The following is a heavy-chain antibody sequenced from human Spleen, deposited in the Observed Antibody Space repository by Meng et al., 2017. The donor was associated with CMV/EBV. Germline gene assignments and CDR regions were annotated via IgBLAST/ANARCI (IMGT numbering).Heavy chain of an antibody. CDR3: ANGVAGNYYYGMDV. Sequence: GESLKISCAASGFTFSSYAMSWVRQAPGKGLEWVSAISGSGGSTYYADSVKGRFTISRDNSKKTLFLKMNSLRAEDTAVYYCANGVAGNYYYGMDVWGQGTTVTVSS. CDR2: ISGSGGST. D-gene: IGHD6-19*01. V-gene: IGHV3-23*01. CDR1: GFTFSSYA. J-gene: IGHJ6*02.